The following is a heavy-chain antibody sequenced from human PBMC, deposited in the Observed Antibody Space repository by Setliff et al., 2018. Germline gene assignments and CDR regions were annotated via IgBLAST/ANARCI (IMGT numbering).Heavy chain of an antibody. CDR1: GFTFKNNG. CDR2: INWDGRSI. Sequence: GGSLRLSCAASGFTFKNNGMNWVRQAPGKGLEWVSGINWDGRSIGYADSVKGRFTISRDNAKNSLYLQMNSLRAEDTAVYYCARVPPRDQAFDYWGQGTLVTVSS. V-gene: IGHV3-20*04. CDR3: ARVPPRDQAFDY. D-gene: IGHD2-21*02. J-gene: IGHJ4*02.